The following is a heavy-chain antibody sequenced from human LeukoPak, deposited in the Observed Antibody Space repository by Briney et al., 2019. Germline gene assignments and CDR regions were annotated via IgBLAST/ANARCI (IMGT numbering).Heavy chain of an antibody. D-gene: IGHD1-14*01. CDR1: GFIFDDYA. CDR3: AKDNLRLQSSSSGTLDY. J-gene: IGHJ4*01. Sequence: GGSLRLSCVASGFIFDDYAMHWVRQAPGKGLEWVSFLSWDGGSTYYADSVKGRFTIPRDNSKNSLYLQMNSQRPEDTALYYCAKDNLRLQSSSSGTLDYWGHGTLVTVSS. CDR2: LSWDGGST. V-gene: IGHV3-43D*04.